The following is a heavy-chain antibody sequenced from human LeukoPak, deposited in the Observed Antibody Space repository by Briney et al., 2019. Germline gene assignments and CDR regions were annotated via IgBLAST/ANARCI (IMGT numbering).Heavy chain of an antibody. D-gene: IGHD3-10*01. CDR1: GGSISSYY. V-gene: IGHV4-59*01. CDR3: AREHGSGFFDY. J-gene: IGHJ4*02. Sequence: SETLSLTCTVFGGSISSYYWSWIRQPPGKGLEWIGYIYYSGSTNYNPSLKSRVTISVDTSKNQFSLKLSSVTAADTAVYYCAREHGSGFFDYWGQGTLVTVSS. CDR2: IYYSGST.